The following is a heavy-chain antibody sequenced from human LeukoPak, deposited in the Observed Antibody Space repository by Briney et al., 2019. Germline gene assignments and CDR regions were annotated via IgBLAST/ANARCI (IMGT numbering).Heavy chain of an antibody. CDR2: IYYSGST. CDR1: GGSNSRSSNY. V-gene: IGHV4-39*07. D-gene: IGHD3-10*01. J-gene: IGHJ3*02. CDR3: ASDSRTDSGAPEI. Sequence: KSSETLSLTCTVSGGSNSRSSNYWGWIRQSPGKGLEWIGSIYYSGSTYYNPSLKSRVTISVDTSKNQFSLKLSSVTAADTAVYYCASDSRTDSGAPEIWGQGTMVTVSS.